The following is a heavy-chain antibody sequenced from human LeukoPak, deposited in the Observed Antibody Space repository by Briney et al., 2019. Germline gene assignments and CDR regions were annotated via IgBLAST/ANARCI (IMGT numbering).Heavy chain of an antibody. D-gene: IGHD3-3*01. Sequence: SVKVSCKASGGTFSSYAISWVRQAPGQGLEWMGGIIPIFGTANHAQKFQGRVTITADESTSTSYMELSSLRSEDTAVYYCASLKSGDFWSGFHYWGQGTLVTVSS. CDR1: GGTFSSYA. V-gene: IGHV1-69*01. CDR3: ASLKSGDFWSGFHY. J-gene: IGHJ4*02. CDR2: IIPIFGTA.